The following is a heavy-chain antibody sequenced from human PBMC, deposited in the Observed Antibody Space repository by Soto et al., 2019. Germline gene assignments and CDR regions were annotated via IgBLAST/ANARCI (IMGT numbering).Heavy chain of an antibody. CDR3: AKFTPRSYSYLPHFDY. D-gene: IGHD5-18*01. J-gene: IGHJ4*02. Sequence: GGSLRLSCAASGFTFSSYAMSWVRQAPGKGLEWVSAISGSGGSTYYADSVKGRFTISRDNSKNTLYLQMNSLRAEDTAVYYCAKFTPRSYSYLPHFDYWGQGTLVTGSS. CDR1: GFTFSSYA. V-gene: IGHV3-23*01. CDR2: ISGSGGST.